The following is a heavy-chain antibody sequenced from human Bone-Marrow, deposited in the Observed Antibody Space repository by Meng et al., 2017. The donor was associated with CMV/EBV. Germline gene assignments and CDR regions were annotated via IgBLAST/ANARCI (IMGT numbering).Heavy chain of an antibody. V-gene: IGHV1-2*02. D-gene: IGHD2/OR15-2a*01. CDR2: INPNSGGT. Sequence: ASVKVSCKSSGYTFTAYYIHWVRQAPGQGLEWMGWINPNSGGTKFANTFQGRVTMTRDTSISKAYMELSRLRSDDTAVDYCARENWSRKNFYDKVPLDCWGQGTLVTVSS. CDR1: GYTFTAYY. J-gene: IGHJ4*02. CDR3: ARENWSRKNFYDKVPLDC.